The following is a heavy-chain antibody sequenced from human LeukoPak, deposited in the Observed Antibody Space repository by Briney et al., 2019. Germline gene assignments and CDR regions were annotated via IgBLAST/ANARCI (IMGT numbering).Heavy chain of an antibody. Sequence: SETLSLTCTVSGGSISSGDYYWSWIRQPPGKGLEWIGYIYYSGSTYYNPSHKSRVTISVDTSKNQFSLKLSSVTAADTAVYYCARDHYYDSSGSPRPAFDIWGQGTMVTVSS. D-gene: IGHD3-22*01. V-gene: IGHV4-30-4*01. CDR2: IYYSGST. CDR1: GGSISSGDYY. J-gene: IGHJ3*02. CDR3: ARDHYYDSSGSPRPAFDI.